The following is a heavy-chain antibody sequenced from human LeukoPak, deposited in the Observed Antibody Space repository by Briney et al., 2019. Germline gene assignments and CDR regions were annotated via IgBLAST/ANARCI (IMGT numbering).Heavy chain of an antibody. V-gene: IGHV3-23*01. CDR2: ISGSGDST. CDR3: VKDCPSTSCYKLFDY. Sequence: GGSLRLSCAASGFTFTSYAMSWVRQAPGKGLEWVSAISGSGDSTNYADSVKGRFTISRDNSKNTLYLQMNSLRAEDTAVYYCVKDCPSTSCYKLFDYWGQGTLVTVSS. CDR1: GFTFTSYA. J-gene: IGHJ4*02. D-gene: IGHD2-2*02.